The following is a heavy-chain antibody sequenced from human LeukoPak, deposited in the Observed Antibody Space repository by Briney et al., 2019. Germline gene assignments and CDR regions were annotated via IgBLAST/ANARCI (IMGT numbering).Heavy chain of an antibody. J-gene: IGHJ4*02. D-gene: IGHD3-16*01. V-gene: IGHV1-2*02. CDR2: INPNAGGT. CDR3: VPGSSVGQGSQSYYDKSTYFDY. Sequence: ASVKVSCKAFGYTFTDYYMHWVRRAPGQGLEWMGWINPNAGGTDYAQKFQGRVTMTRDTSISTAYMELSRLRSDDTAVYYCVPGSSVGQGSQSYYDKSTYFDYWGQGTLVTVSS. CDR1: GYTFTDYY.